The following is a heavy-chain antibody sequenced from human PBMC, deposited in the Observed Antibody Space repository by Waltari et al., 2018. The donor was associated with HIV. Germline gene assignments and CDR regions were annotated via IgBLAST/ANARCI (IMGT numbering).Heavy chain of an antibody. Sequence: QVHLVQSGPEVKRPGASVKISCKAYEYTFINFDVNWVRQAAGQGPEWLGWRNPNSGNTAAAYKIEDRVTMTRDVYTDTAYMEMSSLTPEDTAIYYCARNSSAKGNRYVYYGLDVWGQGTPVTV. CDR3: ARNSSAKGNRYVYYGLDV. V-gene: IGHV1-8*02. CDR2: RNPNSGNT. J-gene: IGHJ6*02. D-gene: IGHD3-22*01. CDR1: EYTFINFD.